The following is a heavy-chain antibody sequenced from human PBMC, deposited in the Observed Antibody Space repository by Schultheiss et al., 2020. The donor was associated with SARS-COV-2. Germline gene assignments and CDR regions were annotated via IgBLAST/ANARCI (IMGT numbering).Heavy chain of an antibody. V-gene: IGHV4-39*07. CDR1: GGSISSSSYY. CDR2: INHSGST. D-gene: IGHD5-12*01. J-gene: IGHJ5*02. Sequence: SQTLSLTCTVSGGSISSSSYYWGWIRQPPGKGLEWIGEINHSGSTNYNPSLKSRVTISVDTSKNQFSLKLSSVTAADTAVYYCARGNSGYDPWGQGTLVTVSS. CDR3: ARGNSGYDP.